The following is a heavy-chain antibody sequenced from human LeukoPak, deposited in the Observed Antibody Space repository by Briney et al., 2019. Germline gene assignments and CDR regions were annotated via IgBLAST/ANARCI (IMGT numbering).Heavy chain of an antibody. CDR2: IGGSGANT. Sequence: GGSLRLSCVASGFTFPRYAMNWVRQAPGQGLEWVSGIGGSGANTYYAEYVKGRFTISRDNSKNTVYLQMNSLRAEDTAIYYCAKDPFLYPRCFDCSGQGTLVTVSS. V-gene: IGHV3-23*01. J-gene: IGHJ4*02. CDR1: GFTFPRYA. CDR3: AKDPFLYPRCFDC. D-gene: IGHD2-8*01.